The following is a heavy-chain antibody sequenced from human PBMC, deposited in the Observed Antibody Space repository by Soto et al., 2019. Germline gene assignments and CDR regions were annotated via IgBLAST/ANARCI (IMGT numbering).Heavy chain of an antibody. CDR2: IYTSGST. CDR3: GRVYSSRWLEV. V-gene: IGHV4-4*07. J-gene: IGHJ6*02. Sequence: SETLSLTCTVSGGSISSYYWSWIRQPAWKGLEWIGRIYTSGSTNYNPYLKSRVNMSVDTSKNQFSLKLSSVTAADTAVYYCGRVYSSRWLEVCGQRTTVTV. CDR1: GGSISSYY. D-gene: IGHD6-13*01.